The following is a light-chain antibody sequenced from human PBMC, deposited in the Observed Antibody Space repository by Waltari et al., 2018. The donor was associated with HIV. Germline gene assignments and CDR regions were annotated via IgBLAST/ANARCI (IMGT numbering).Light chain of an antibody. CDR2: WAS. CDR1: HSILYNSNNNSY. J-gene: IGKJ1*01. Sequence: ATVNCRSTHSILYNSNNNSYLGWYQQKPGQPPKLLIYWASTRASGTPDRFTGSGSGTDFALTISSLQAEDAAVYYCQQYFSTPPTFGQGTKVEIK. V-gene: IGKV4-1*01. CDR3: QQYFSTPPT.